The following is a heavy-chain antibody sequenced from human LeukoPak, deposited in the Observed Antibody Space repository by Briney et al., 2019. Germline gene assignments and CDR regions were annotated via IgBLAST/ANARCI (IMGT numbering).Heavy chain of an antibody. Sequence: PGGSLRLSCAASGFXFTNYLMHWVRQAPGKGLEWVALISYDGSIKYYADSVKGRFTISRDNSKNTLYLQMNSLRAEDTAVYYCARDMVNTAMVMGVVYWGQGTLVTVSS. V-gene: IGHV3-30-3*01. CDR2: ISYDGSIK. CDR1: GFXFTNYL. CDR3: ARDMVNTAMVMGVVY. J-gene: IGHJ4*02. D-gene: IGHD5-18*01.